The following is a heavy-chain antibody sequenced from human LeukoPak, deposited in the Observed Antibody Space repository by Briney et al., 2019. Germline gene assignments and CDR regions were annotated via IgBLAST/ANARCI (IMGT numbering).Heavy chain of an antibody. CDR3: ARDRVDKTGLDY. CDR1: GGSFSGYY. Sequence: PSETLSLTCAVYGGSFSGYYWSWIRQPPGKGLEWIGEINHSGSTNYNPSLKSRVTISVDTSKNQFSLKLSSVTAADTAVYYCARDRVDKTGLDYWGQGTLVTVSS. D-gene: IGHD1-14*01. J-gene: IGHJ4*02. V-gene: IGHV4-34*01. CDR2: INHSGST.